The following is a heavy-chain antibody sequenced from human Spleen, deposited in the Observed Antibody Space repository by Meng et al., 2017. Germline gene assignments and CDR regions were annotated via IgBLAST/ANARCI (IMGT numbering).Heavy chain of an antibody. J-gene: IGHJ4*02. V-gene: IGHV4-34*01. CDR3: ARGPTTMAHDFDY. D-gene: IGHD4-11*01. Sequence: QVQLQQWGAGLLKPSETLSLTCAVYGGSFSGFHWSWIRQPPGKGLEWIGEINHSGSTNYNPSLKSRVTISVDTSKNQFSLKLSSLTAADTAVYSCARGPTTMAHDFDYWGQGTLVTVSS. CDR1: GGSFSGFH. CDR2: INHSGST.